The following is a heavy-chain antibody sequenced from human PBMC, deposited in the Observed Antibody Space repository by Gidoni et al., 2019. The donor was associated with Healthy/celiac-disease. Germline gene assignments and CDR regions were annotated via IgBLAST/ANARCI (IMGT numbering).Heavy chain of an antibody. V-gene: IGHV3-30*02. J-gene: IGHJ3*02. CDR2: IRYDGSNK. Sequence: QVQLVESGGGVVQPGGSLRLSCAASGFTFSSYGMHWVRQAPGKGLEWVAFIRYDGSNKYYADSVKGRFTISRDNSKNTLYLQMNSLRAEDTAVYYCAKDGYYGDYGSDYAFDIWGQGTMVTVSS. D-gene: IGHD4-17*01. CDR3: AKDGYYGDYGSDYAFDI. CDR1: GFTFSSYG.